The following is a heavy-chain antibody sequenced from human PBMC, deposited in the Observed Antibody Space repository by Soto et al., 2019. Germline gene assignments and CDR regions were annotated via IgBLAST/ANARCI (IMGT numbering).Heavy chain of an antibody. J-gene: IGHJ4*02. D-gene: IGHD2-8*01. CDR2: VYYSGTT. V-gene: IGHV4-61*01. Sequence: SENLSLTCTVSGGSVSSDIYHWSWIRQPQGKGLEWIGCVYYSGTTSYNPSLKSRVTISIDTSKNQFSLNLSSVTAADTAVYYSARRRSCTDYWGQGTLVTVSS. CDR3: ARRRSCTDY. CDR1: GGSVSSDIYH.